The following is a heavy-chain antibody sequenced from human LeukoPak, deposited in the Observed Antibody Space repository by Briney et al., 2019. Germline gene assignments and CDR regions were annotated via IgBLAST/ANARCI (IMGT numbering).Heavy chain of an antibody. D-gene: IGHD4-23*01. CDR2: TNTDGSST. Sequence: GGSLILSCAASGFTFSSYWMHWVRQAPGKGLVWVSGTNTDGSSTVYADSVKGRFTIAKDNAKNTLYLQMNSLRAEDTAVYYCYGANAEHWGQGTLVTVSS. V-gene: IGHV3-74*03. CDR3: YGANAEH. J-gene: IGHJ1*01. CDR1: GFTFSSYW.